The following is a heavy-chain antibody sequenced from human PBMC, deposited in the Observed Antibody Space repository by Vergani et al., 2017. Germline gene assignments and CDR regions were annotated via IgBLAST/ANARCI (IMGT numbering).Heavy chain of an antibody. Sequence: QVRLQESGPGLVKPSETLSLTCSVSGGSMSGYYWSWIRPPPGDELEWIGYMYHSGSTNYNPSLETRVTISGDTSKNQFSLKLNSVTAADTAVYYCGRVADFYGLGSRLLDLWGQGILVTVSS. V-gene: IGHV4-59*01. CDR3: GRVADFYGLGSRLLDL. CDR1: GGSMSGYY. CDR2: MYHSGST. D-gene: IGHD3-10*01. J-gene: IGHJ5*02.